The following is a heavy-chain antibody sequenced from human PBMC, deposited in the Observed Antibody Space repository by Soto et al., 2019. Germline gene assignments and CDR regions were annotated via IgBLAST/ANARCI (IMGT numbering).Heavy chain of an antibody. D-gene: IGHD3-16*01. CDR3: ARRERYYGSPGWFDP. CDR2: VYHNENT. Sequence: QLHLQESGPGLVRPSETLSLTCTVSGGSIHDFAYYWGWIRKPPGKGLEWIGTVYHNENTYYNPSLKSRVTISVDTAKNQFSLNLRSVTAADTAIYFCARRERYYGSPGWFDPWGQGALVTVTS. CDR1: GGSIHDFAYY. V-gene: IGHV4-39*01. J-gene: IGHJ5*02.